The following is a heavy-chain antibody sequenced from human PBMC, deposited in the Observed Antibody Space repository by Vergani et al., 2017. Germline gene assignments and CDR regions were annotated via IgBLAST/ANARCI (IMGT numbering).Heavy chain of an antibody. D-gene: IGHD6-19*01. CDR1: GASIRSSNYY. Sequence: QLQLHESGPGLVKPSATLSLTCSVSGASIRSSNYYWGWIRQPPGKGLEWIASIYYSGSTYYNPSLKSRVTISVDTSKNQFSLTLSSVTAADTAVYFCARHSTVEWLVKLGWIDPWGQGILVTVSS. J-gene: IGHJ5*02. CDR3: ARHSTVEWLVKLGWIDP. V-gene: IGHV4-39*01. CDR2: IYYSGST.